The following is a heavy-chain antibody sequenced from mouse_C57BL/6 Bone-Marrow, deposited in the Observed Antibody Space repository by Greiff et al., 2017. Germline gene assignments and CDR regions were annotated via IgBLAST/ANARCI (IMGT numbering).Heavy chain of an antibody. CDR2: ISSGGDYI. Sequence: EVKLVESGEGLVKPGGSLKLSCAASGFTFSSYAMSWVRQTPEKRLEWVAYISSGGDYIYYADTVKGRFTISRDNARNNLYLQMSSLKSEDTAMYYCTRGRGITAFYYYAMDYWGQGTSVTVSS. CDR1: GFTFSSYA. CDR3: TRGRGITAFYYYAMDY. V-gene: IGHV5-9-1*02. J-gene: IGHJ4*01. D-gene: IGHD2-4*01.